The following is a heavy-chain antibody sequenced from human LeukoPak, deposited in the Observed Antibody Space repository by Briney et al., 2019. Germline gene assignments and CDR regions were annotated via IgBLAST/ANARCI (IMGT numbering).Heavy chain of an antibody. V-gene: IGHV3-23*01. D-gene: IGHD3-22*01. Sequence: GGSLRLSCAASGFXFSSYAMSWVRQAPGKGREWVSSISGSGGSTYYADTVKGRSTISRDNSKNTLYLQMNSLRAEDTAVYYCAKGRYYYDSSGYYRRYYYYGMDVWGQGTTVTVSS. CDR1: GFXFSSYA. CDR2: ISGSGGST. CDR3: AKGRYYYDSSGYYRRYYYYGMDV. J-gene: IGHJ6*02.